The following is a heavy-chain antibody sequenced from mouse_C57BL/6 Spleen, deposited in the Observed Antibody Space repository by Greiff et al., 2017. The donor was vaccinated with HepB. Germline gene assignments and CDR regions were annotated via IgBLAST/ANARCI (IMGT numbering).Heavy chain of an antibody. CDR2: IDPSDSET. D-gene: IGHD1-1*01. J-gene: IGHJ3*01. CDR1: GYTFTSYW. V-gene: IGHV1-52*01. Sequence: QVQLQQPGAELVRPGSSVKLSCKASGYTFTSYWMHWVKQRPIQGLEWIGNIDPSDSETHYNQKFKDKATLTVDKSSSTAYMQLSSLTSDDSAVYYCARDYYGSSYVGFAYWGQGTLVTVSA. CDR3: ARDYYGSSYVGFAY.